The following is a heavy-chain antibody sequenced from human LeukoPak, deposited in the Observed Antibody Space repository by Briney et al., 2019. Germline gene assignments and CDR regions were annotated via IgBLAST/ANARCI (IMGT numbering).Heavy chain of an antibody. CDR2: TYYRSKWHN. CDR3: ARGGVTTVTLDY. J-gene: IGHJ4*02. Sequence: SQTLSLTCAISGDSVSSNSVAWHWIRQSPSRGLEWLGRTYYRSKWHNDYAVSVRSRVTINPDTSENRFSLQLNSVTPGDTAVYYCARGGVTTVTLDYWGQGTLVTVSS. V-gene: IGHV6-1*01. D-gene: IGHD4-17*01. CDR1: GDSVSSNSVA.